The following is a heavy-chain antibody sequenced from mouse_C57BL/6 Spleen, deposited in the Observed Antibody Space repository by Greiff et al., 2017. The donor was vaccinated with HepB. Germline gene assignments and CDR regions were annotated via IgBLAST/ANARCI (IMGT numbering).Heavy chain of an antibody. CDR3: ARNYDGFPWFAY. CDR1: GYTFTSYW. Sequence: QVQLQQSGAELVRPGSSVKLSCKASGYTFTSYWMHWVKQRPIQGLEWIGNIDPSDSETHYNQKFKDKATLTVDKSSSTAYMQLSSLTSEDSAVYYCARNYDGFPWFAYWGQGTLVTVSA. D-gene: IGHD2-3*01. CDR2: IDPSDSET. V-gene: IGHV1-52*01. J-gene: IGHJ3*01.